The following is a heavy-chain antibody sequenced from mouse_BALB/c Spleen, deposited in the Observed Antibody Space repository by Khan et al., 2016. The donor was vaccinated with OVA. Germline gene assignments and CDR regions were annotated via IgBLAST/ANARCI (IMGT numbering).Heavy chain of an antibody. CDR2: INPSAGYT. V-gene: IGHV1-7*01. Sequence: QVQLKESGAELAKPGASVKMSCKASGYTFTSYWMHWVKQRPGQGLEWIGYINPSAGYTDYNQKFKDKATLTADKSSSTAYMQLNSLTSEDSAVFYLARDRIYYWGQGTTLTVS. CDR3: ARDRIYY. CDR1: GYTFTSYW. J-gene: IGHJ2*01.